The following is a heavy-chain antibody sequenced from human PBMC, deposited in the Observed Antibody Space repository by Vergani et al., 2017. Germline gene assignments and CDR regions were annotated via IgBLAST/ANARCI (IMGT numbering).Heavy chain of an antibody. CDR2: ISSSSSYT. CDR3: ARDQPPDYGDPPYYYGMDV. D-gene: IGHD4-17*01. J-gene: IGHJ6*02. CDR1: GFTFSDYY. V-gene: IGHV3-11*06. Sequence: VQLLESGGGLVQPGGSLKLSCAASGFTFSDYYMSWIRQAPGKGLEWVSYISSSSSYTNYADSVKGRFTISRDNAKNSLYLQMNSLRAEDTAVYYCARDQPPDYGDPPYYYGMDVWGQGTTVTVSS.